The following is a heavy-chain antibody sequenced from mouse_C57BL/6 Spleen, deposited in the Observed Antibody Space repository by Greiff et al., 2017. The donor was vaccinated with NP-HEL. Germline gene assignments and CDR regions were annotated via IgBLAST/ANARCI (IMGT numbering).Heavy chain of an antibody. CDR2: ISSGSSTI. V-gene: IGHV5-17*01. Sequence: EVQRVESGGGLVKPGGSLKLSCAASGFTFSDYGMHWVRQAPEKGLEWVAYISSGSSTIYYADTVKGRFTISRDNAKNTLFLQMTSLRSEDTAMYYCARGDRYFDVWGTGTTVTVSS. D-gene: IGHD3-3*01. CDR3: ARGDRYFDV. CDR1: GFTFSDYG. J-gene: IGHJ1*03.